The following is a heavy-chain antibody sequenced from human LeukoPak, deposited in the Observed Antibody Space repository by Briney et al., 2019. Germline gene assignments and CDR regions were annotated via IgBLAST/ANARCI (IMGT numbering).Heavy chain of an antibody. Sequence: GGSLRLSCAASGFTFSTYTMNWVRQPPGKGLEWVSSISSSSTYISYADSVRGRFTISRDNAKNSLYLQMNALRAEDTAVYYCARDFLTVTTADAFDIWGQGTMVTVSS. V-gene: IGHV3-21*01. CDR2: ISSSSTYI. CDR1: GFTFSTYT. D-gene: IGHD4-17*01. J-gene: IGHJ3*02. CDR3: ARDFLTVTTADAFDI.